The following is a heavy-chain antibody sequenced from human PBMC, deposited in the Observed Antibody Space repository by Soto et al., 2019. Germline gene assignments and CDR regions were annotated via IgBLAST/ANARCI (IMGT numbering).Heavy chain of an antibody. D-gene: IGHD5-18*01. CDR2: ISSSSSTI. Sequence: GGSLRLSCAASGFTFSSYSMNWVRQAPGKGLEWVSYISSSSSTIYYADSVKGRFTISRDNAKNSLYLQMNSLRAEDTAVYYCARDPPGYRYYYGMDVWGQGTTVTVSS. CDR1: GFTFSSYS. J-gene: IGHJ6*02. CDR3: ARDPPGYRYYYGMDV. V-gene: IGHV3-48*01.